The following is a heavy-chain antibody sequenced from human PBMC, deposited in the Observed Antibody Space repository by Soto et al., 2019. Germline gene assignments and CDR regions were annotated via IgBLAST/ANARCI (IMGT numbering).Heavy chain of an antibody. CDR3: AKGILVKPPGTRTFDI. V-gene: IGHV3-23*01. CDR1: GFTFINYA. J-gene: IGHJ3*02. CDR2: IGGGDGST. Sequence: EVQLLESGGGLVQPGGSLRLSCAASGFTFINYAMSWVRQAPGKGLEWVSTIGGGDGSTYYADSVKGRFTISRDNSNSALDRQMNSLRVGDTAIYYCAKGILVKPPGTRTFDIWGQGTMVIVSS. D-gene: IGHD6-13*01.